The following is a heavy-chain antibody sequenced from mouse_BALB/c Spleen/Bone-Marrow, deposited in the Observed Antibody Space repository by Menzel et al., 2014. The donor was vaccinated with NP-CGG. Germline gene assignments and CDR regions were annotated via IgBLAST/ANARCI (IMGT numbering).Heavy chain of an antibody. CDR3: TRSGVRTFAY. Sequence: VQRVESGAELARPGASVKLSCKASGYAFTDYYINWVKQRTGQGLEWIGEIYPGSGNAYYNEKFKGEATLTADKSSSTAYMQLSSLTSEGSAVYFCTRSGVRTFAYWGQGTLVTVST. D-gene: IGHD2-14*01. CDR2: IYPGSGNA. CDR1: GYAFTDYY. J-gene: IGHJ3*01. V-gene: IGHV1-77*01.